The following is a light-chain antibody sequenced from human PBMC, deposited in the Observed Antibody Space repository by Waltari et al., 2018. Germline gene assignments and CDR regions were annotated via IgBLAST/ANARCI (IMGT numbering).Light chain of an antibody. CDR3: QQYGKTPPT. CDR1: QGISNS. CDR2: AAS. Sequence: DIQMTQSPSSLSASLGDRVTNTCRASQGISNSLAWYQEKPGKAPKLLLYAASSLPLGVPSRFSGSGSGTDYTLTISSLQPEDFATYYCQQYGKTPPTFGGGTKLQIK. J-gene: IGKJ4*01. V-gene: IGKV1-NL1*01.